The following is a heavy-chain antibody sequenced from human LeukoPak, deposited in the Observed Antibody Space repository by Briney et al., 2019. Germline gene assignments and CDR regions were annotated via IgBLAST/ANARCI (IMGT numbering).Heavy chain of an antibody. CDR1: GYTFTNSA. CDR3: ARELYPAYCGGDCYSSSVWFDP. J-gene: IGHJ5*02. D-gene: IGHD2-21*02. Sequence: GASVKVSCKASGYTFTNSAMNWVRQAPGQGLEWMGWINTNTGNPTYAQGFTGRFVFSLDTSVSTAYLQISSLKAEDTAVYYCARELYPAYCGGDCYSSSVWFDPWGQGTLVTVSS. CDR2: INTNTGNP. V-gene: IGHV7-4-1*02.